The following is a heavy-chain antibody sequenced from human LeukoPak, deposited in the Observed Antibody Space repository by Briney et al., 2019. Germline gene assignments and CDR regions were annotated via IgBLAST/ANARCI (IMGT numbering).Heavy chain of an antibody. CDR1: GFTFGDYA. J-gene: IGHJ4*02. CDR2: MRSKAYGGTT. Sequence: PGGSLRLSCTASGFTFGDYAMSWVRQAPGKGLVWVGFMRSKAYGGTTEYAASVKGRFTISRDDSKSIAYLQINSLKTEDTAVYYCTSYYDILTGYYGGIYWGQGTLVTVSS. V-gene: IGHV3-49*04. CDR3: TSYYDILTGYYGGIY. D-gene: IGHD3-9*01.